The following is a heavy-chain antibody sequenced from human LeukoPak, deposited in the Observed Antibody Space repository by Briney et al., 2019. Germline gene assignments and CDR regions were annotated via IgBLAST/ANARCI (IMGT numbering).Heavy chain of an antibody. Sequence: GASVKVSCKASGYTFTSYDINWVRQATGQGLEWMGWINPNSGGTNYAQKFQGRVTMTRDTSISTAYMELSRLRSDDTAVYYCARYHCSGGSCYFDYWGQGTLVTVSS. CDR1: GYTFTSYD. J-gene: IGHJ4*02. CDR3: ARYHCSGGSCYFDY. CDR2: INPNSGGT. D-gene: IGHD2-15*01. V-gene: IGHV1-2*02.